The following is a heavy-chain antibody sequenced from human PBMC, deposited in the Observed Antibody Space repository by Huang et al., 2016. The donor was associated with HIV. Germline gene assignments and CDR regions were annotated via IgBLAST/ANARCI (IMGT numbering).Heavy chain of an antibody. CDR2: INSDGSST. J-gene: IGHJ4*02. D-gene: IGHD3-22*01. Sequence: EVQLVESGGGLVQPGGSLRLSCAASGFSISSYWMHWVRQAPGKGLVWVSRINSDGSSTSYADSVKGRFTISRDNAKNTLYLQMNILRAEDTAVYYCARDPRIQSWLNFFDYWGQGTLVSVSS. CDR3: ARDPRIQSWLNFFDY. V-gene: IGHV3-74*01. CDR1: GFSISSYW.